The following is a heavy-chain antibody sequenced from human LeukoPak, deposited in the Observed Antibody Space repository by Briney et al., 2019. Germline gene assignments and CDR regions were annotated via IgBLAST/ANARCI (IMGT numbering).Heavy chain of an antibody. CDR1: GYTFTGCY. D-gene: IGHD1-26*01. Sequence: ASVKVSCKASGYTFTGCYMHWVRQAPGQGLEWMGWINPNSGGTNYAQKFQGRVTMTRDTSISTAYMELSRLRSDDTAVYYCARVRVVGANRYNWFDPWGQGTLVTISS. V-gene: IGHV1-2*02. CDR3: ARVRVVGANRYNWFDP. CDR2: INPNSGGT. J-gene: IGHJ5*02.